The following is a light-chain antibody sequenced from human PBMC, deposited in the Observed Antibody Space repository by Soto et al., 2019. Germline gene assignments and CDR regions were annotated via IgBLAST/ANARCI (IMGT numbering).Light chain of an antibody. CDR1: QSVSSSY. Sequence: EIVLTQSPGTLSLSPGERATLSCRASQSVSSSYLAWYQQKPGQAPRLLIYGASSRATGIPDRFSGSGSGTDFTLTISRLEPEDFAVYYCHQSGSSPRTFGQGTKVDIK. V-gene: IGKV3-20*01. J-gene: IGKJ1*01. CDR2: GAS. CDR3: HQSGSSPRT.